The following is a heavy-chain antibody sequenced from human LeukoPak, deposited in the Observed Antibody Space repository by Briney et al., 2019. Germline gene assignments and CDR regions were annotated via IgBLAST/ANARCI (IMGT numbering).Heavy chain of an antibody. V-gene: IGHV1-69*04. CDR1: GGTFSSYA. Sequence: SVKVSCKASGGTFSSYAISWVRQAPGQGLEWMGRIIPILGIANYAQKYQGRVTITADKSTSTAYMELSSLRSEDTAVYYCARGPATVVTEKDFGEDYYYGMDVWGQGTTVTVSS. CDR3: ARGPATVVTEKDFGEDYYYGMDV. CDR2: IIPILGIA. D-gene: IGHD4-23*01. J-gene: IGHJ6*02.